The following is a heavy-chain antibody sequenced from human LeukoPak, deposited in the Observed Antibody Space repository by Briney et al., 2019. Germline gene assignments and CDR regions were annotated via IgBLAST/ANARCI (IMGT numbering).Heavy chain of an antibody. V-gene: IGHV1-18*04. D-gene: IGHD2-2*01. Sequence: ASVKVSCKASGYTFTSYGISWVRQAPGQGLEWMGWISAYNGNTNYAQKLQGRVTMTIDTSTSTAYMELRSLRSDDTAVYYCARVRGYCGSTSCYGENWFDPWGQGTLVTVSS. CDR1: GYTFTSYG. CDR3: ARVRGYCGSTSCYGENWFDP. CDR2: ISAYNGNT. J-gene: IGHJ5*02.